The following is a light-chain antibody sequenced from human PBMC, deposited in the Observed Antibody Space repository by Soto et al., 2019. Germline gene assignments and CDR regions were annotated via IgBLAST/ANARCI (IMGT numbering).Light chain of an antibody. CDR2: GAS. CDR3: QQYGTLPPT. J-gene: IGKJ4*01. V-gene: IGKV3-20*01. Sequence: EIVLTQSPGTLSLSPGERATLSCRASQTVTNTYLAWYQQKSGQAPNFLIYGASNRATGIPDRFSGSGSGTDFTLTISRLEPEDFAVYYCQQYGTLPPTFGGGTKVET. CDR1: QTVTNTY.